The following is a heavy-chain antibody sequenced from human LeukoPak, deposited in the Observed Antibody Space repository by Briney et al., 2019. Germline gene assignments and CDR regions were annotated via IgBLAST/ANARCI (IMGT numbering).Heavy chain of an antibody. CDR3: ARGLMGGYPYFDY. Sequence: GSLRLSCAASGFTFDDYDMSWVRQVPGKGPEWVSNINWNGNNIGYADSLRGRFTISRDNAKNSLYLQMNSLRAEDTALYYCARGLMGGYPYFDYWGQGTLVTVSS. D-gene: IGHD3-22*01. J-gene: IGHJ4*02. CDR1: GFTFDDYD. V-gene: IGHV3-20*04. CDR2: INWNGNNI.